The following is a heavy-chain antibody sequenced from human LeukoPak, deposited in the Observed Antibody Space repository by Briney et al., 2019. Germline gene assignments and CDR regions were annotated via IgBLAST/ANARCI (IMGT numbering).Heavy chain of an antibody. J-gene: IGHJ2*01. CDR1: GYTFTSYY. D-gene: IGHD6-13*01. Sequence: ASVKVSCKASGYTFTSYYMHWVRQAPGQGLEWMGIINPSGGSTSYAQKFQGRVTMTRDTSTSTVYMELSSLRSEDTAVYYCARDNYSSSWYRSHWYFDLWGRGTLVAVSS. CDR2: INPSGGST. V-gene: IGHV1-46*01. CDR3: ARDNYSSSWYRSHWYFDL.